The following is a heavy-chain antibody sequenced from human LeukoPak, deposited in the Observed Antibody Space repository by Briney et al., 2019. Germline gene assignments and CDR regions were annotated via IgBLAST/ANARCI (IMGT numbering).Heavy chain of an antibody. Sequence: ASVSVSCTVSGYTLTELSMHWVRQAPGKGLECMGGFDPEDGETIYAQKFQGRVTMTEDTSTDTAYMELSSLRSEDTAVYYCATTRPSSGYSFDYWGQGTLVTVS. CDR2: FDPEDGET. D-gene: IGHD3-22*01. CDR3: ATTRPSSGYSFDY. CDR1: GYTLTELS. J-gene: IGHJ4*02. V-gene: IGHV1-24*01.